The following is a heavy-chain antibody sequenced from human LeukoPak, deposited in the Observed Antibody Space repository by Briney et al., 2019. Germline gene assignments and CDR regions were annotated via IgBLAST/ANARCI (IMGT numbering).Heavy chain of an antibody. V-gene: IGHV4-34*01. CDR2: INHSGST. J-gene: IGHJ2*01. D-gene: IGHD4-4*01. CDR1: GGSFSGYP. Sequence: KPSETLSLTCAVYGGSFSGYPWSWIRQPPGKGLEWIGEINHSGSTNYNPSLKSRVTISVDTSKNQFSLKLSSVTAADTAVCYCARGSRRDDYNRYWYFDLWGRGTLVTVSS. CDR3: ARGSRRDDYNRYWYFDL.